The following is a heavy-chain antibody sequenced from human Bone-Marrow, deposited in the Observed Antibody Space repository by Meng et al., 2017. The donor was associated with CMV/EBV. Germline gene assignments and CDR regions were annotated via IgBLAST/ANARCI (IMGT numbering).Heavy chain of an antibody. J-gene: IGHJ2*01. CDR1: GFTFSSYS. V-gene: IGHV3-21*01. D-gene: IGHD3-3*01. CDR3: ARDAYYDFWSGYYHIYWYFDV. CDR2: ISSSSSYI. Sequence: GESLKISCAASGFTFSSYSMNWARQAPGKGLEWVSSISSSSSYIYYADSVKGRFTISRDNAKNSLYLQMNSLRAEDSAVYYCARDAYYDFWSGYYHIYWYFDVWGRGTLVTVSS.